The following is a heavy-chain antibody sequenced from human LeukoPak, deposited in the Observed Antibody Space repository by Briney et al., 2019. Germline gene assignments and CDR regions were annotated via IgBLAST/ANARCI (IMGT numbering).Heavy chain of an antibody. CDR1: GFTFSSYS. CDR3: ARGGSTGYDYNAFDI. CDR2: ISSSSTTK. D-gene: IGHD3-16*01. V-gene: IGHV3-48*04. J-gene: IGHJ3*02. Sequence: GGSLRLSCAASGFTFSSYSMNWVRQAPGKGLEWVSYISSSSTTKLYADSVKGRFTISRDNSKNSLYMQMNSLSAEDTAVYYCARGGSTGYDYNAFDIWGQGTMVTVSS.